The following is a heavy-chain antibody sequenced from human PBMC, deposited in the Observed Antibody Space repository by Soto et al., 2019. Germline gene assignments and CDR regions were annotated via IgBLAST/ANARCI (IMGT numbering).Heavy chain of an antibody. Sequence: PGGSLRRSCAASGFTFSTYSMNWVRQAPGKGLEWVSSISSSSSYIYYADSVKGRFTISRDNAKNSLYLQMNSLRAEDTAVYYCARYDSSGYYWPYYYYGMDVWGQGTTVTVSS. CDR2: ISSSSSYI. J-gene: IGHJ6*02. D-gene: IGHD3-22*01. CDR3: ARYDSSGYYWPYYYYGMDV. V-gene: IGHV3-21*01. CDR1: GFTFSTYS.